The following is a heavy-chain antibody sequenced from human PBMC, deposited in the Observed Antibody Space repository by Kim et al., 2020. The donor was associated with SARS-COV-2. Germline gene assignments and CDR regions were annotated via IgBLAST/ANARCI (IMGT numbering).Heavy chain of an antibody. J-gene: IGHJ3*02. CDR3: TRGFEYSTSDAFDI. Sequence: GGSLRLSCAASGFIFSSFGMHWVRQAPGKGLEWVAVIWFGEKSVYYADSVKGRFTISRDNSKNMVYLQMNSLRAEDTAVYYCTRGFEYSTSDAFDIWGQGKMVTVSS. D-gene: IGHD6-6*01. CDR2: IWFGEKSV. CDR1: GFIFSSFG. V-gene: IGHV3-33*03.